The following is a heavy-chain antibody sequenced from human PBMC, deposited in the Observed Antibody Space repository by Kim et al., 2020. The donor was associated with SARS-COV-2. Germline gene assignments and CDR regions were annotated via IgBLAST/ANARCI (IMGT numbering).Heavy chain of an antibody. J-gene: IGHJ6*02. CDR3: TQGIGYSMDV. D-gene: IGHD2-2*02. V-gene: IGHV3-15*01. Sequence: GGSLRLSCVVSGFTFGNAWMDWVRQAPGKGLEWVGHIRSKTDGETVEYAPPVKGRFTISRDDTKNTMYLQMNSLKSEDTDVYYCTQGIGYSMDVWGQGTT. CDR1: GFTFGNAW. CDR2: IRSKTDGETV.